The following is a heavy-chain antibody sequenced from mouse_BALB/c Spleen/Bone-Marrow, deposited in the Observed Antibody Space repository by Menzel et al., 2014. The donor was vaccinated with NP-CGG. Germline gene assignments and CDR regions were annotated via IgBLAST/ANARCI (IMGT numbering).Heavy chain of an antibody. CDR1: GDSITSGY. J-gene: IGHJ2*01. D-gene: IGHD4-1*01. CDR2: ISYTGNT. Sequence: VQLKHSGPSLIKPSQTLSLPCSVTGDSITSGYWNWIRKFPGNELEYMGYISYTGNTYYNPSLKSRISIARDTSKNQYYLQLHSVTTEDTATYFCARSLGRFDYWGQGATLTVSS. V-gene: IGHV3-8*02. CDR3: ARSLGRFDY.